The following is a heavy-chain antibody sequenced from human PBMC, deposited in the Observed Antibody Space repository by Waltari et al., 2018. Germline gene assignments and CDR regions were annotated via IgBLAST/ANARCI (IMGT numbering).Heavy chain of an antibody. CDR2: SYPDDSDT. D-gene: IGHD6-6*01. CDR3: ARGGSSSNSGAFDI. J-gene: IGHJ3*02. Sequence: EVQLVQSGAEVKKPGDSLRISCKGSGFRFIDYWVAWVRQMPGKGLEWMGISYPDDSDTIYSPSLQGQVTISADKSIASAYLQWSSLKASDTAIYYCARGGSSSNSGAFDIWGQGTMVTVSS. V-gene: IGHV5-51*01. CDR1: GFRFIDYW.